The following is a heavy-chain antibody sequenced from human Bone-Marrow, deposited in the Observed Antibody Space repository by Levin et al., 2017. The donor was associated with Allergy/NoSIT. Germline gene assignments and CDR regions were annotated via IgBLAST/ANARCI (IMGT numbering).Heavy chain of an antibody. D-gene: IGHD2-15*01. J-gene: IGHJ4*02. CDR2: IGGDRGNT. CDR1: GYRFSTYG. Sequence: GESLKISCQASGYRFSTYGISWIRQAPGQGFEWMGWIGGDRGNTNLAQKFQDRLIMTIDSSRTTVYMEVKSLGSADTAMYFCARARGGCSGGGCYSDFDYWGQETLVTVSS. V-gene: IGHV1-18*01. CDR3: ARARGGCSGGGCYSDFDY.